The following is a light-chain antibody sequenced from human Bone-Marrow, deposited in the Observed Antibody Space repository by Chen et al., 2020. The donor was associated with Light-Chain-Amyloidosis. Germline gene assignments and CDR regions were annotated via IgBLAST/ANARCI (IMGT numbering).Light chain of an antibody. CDR2: KGN. CDR3: CSYAGGSTLV. V-gene: IGLV2-23*01. J-gene: IGLJ2*01. CDR1: SSDVGSYNL. Sequence: QSALTQPASVSGSPGQSITISCTGTSSDVGSYNLVSWYQQHPGKAPKLMIYKGNKRPSGVSNRFSGSKSGNTASLTISGLQTEDEADYYCCSYAGGSTLVFGGGTKLTVL.